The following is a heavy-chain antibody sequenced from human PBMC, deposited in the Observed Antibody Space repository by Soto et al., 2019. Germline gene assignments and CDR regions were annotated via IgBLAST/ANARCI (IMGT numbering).Heavy chain of an antibody. CDR3: ARDLGSGSNNWFDP. CDR2: ISGSGGST. CDR1: GFTFSSYA. V-gene: IGHV3-23*01. Sequence: PGGSLRLSCAASGFTFSSYAMSWVRQAPGKGLEWVSAISGSGGSTYYADSVKGRFTISRDNAKNTLYLQMNSLRAEDTAVYYCARDLGSGSNNWFDPWGQGTLVTVSS. D-gene: IGHD6-19*01. J-gene: IGHJ5*02.